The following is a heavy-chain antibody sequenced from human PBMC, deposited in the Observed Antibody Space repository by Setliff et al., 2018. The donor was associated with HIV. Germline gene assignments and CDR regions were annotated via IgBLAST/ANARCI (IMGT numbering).Heavy chain of an antibody. CDR3: ATSGFYDILTGPTPGVFDI. J-gene: IGHJ3*02. V-gene: IGHV1-24*01. Sequence: EASVKVSCKVSGYGLTELSIHWVRQAPGEGLGWMGGFDPEDDETVYAEKFQGRVTMTEDTSTDTAYMALSSLRSEDTAMYYCATSGFYDILTGPTPGVFDIWGQGTMVTVS. D-gene: IGHD3-9*01. CDR1: GYGLTELS. CDR2: FDPEDDET.